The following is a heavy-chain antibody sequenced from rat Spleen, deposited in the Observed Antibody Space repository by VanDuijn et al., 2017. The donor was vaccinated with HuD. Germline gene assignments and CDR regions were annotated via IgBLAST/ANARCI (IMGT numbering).Heavy chain of an antibody. CDR2: ITSGGSNT. D-gene: IGHD1-11*01. J-gene: IGHJ3*01. V-gene: IGHV5-46*01. CDR3: TRGDYGGNWFAY. Sequence: EVQLVESDGGLVQPGKSLTLSCAASGFTFSSFSMAWMRQAPKKGLEWVATITSGGSNTYYPDSVTGRFTISRDNAQNTLYLQMNSLRSEDTATYYCTRGDYGGNWFAYWGQGTLVTVSS. CDR1: GFTFSSFS.